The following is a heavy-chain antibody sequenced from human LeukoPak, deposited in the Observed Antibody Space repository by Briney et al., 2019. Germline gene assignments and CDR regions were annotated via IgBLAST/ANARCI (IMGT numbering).Heavy chain of an antibody. V-gene: IGHV1-69*04. J-gene: IGHJ6*02. Sequence: ASVKVSCKASGYTFTGYYMHWVRQAPGQGLEWMGRIIPILGIANYAQKFQGRVTITADKSTSTAYMELSSLRSEDTAVYYCARVSFRSPDPGTQYYYYGMDVWGQGTTVTVSS. D-gene: IGHD1-1*01. CDR3: ARVSFRSPDPGTQYYYYGMDV. CDR2: IIPILGIA. CDR1: GYTFTGYY.